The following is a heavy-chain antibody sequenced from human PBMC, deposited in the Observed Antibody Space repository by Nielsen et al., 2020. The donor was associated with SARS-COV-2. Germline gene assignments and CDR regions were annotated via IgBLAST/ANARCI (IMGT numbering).Heavy chain of an antibody. CDR1: GFTFSSYA. Sequence: GESLKISCAASGFTFSSYAMHWVRQAPGKGLEWVAVISYDGSNKYYADSVKGRFTISRDNSKNTLYLQMSSLRAEDTAVYYCVKGRFGELLTRSGMDVWGQGTTVTVSS. J-gene: IGHJ6*02. V-gene: IGHV3-30*14. CDR3: VKGRFGELLTRSGMDV. CDR2: ISYDGSNK. D-gene: IGHD3-10*01.